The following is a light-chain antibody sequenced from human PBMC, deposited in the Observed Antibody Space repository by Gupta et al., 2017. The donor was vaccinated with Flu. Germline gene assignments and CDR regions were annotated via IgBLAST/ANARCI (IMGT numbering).Light chain of an antibody. J-gene: IGLJ3*02. CDR2: NVP. V-gene: IGLV2-14*03. CDR1: SSEVGGYNS. Sequence: TSSEVGGYNSVYQYQQHQGKAPKLMVDNVPNRRSGVCDRVSGSKTGNTASLTMSRLQAEDEAYYYCSSGTSTKTRVFGGGTKLTVL. CDR3: SSGTSTKTRV.